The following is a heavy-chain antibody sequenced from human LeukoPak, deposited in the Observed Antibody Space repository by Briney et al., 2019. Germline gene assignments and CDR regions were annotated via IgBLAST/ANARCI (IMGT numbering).Heavy chain of an antibody. CDR2: ISFDGSNK. V-gene: IGHV3-30*03. CDR1: GFSLSSYG. D-gene: IGHD3-10*01. J-gene: IGHJ4*02. Sequence: GGSLRLSCAASGFSLSSYGMHWVRQAPGKGLEWVAGISFDGSNKYYAGSLKGRFTISRDNSKNTLYMQMNGLGVEDTAMDYCCGGLFYCDYLGQGTLVTVSS. CDR3: CGGLFYCDY.